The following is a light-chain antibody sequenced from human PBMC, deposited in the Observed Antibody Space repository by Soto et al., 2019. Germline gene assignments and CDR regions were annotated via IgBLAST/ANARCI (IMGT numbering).Light chain of an antibody. CDR1: QSVSSSY. CDR3: HQRQYWPPIT. CDR2: DAS. V-gene: IGKV3D-20*02. J-gene: IGKJ5*01. Sequence: EIVLTQSPGTLSLSPGEGATLSCRAIQSVSSSYLAWYQQKPGQAPRLLIYDASNRAIGIPARFSGSGSGTDFTLTISSLEPEDFAVYYCHQRQYWPPITFGQGTRLEIK.